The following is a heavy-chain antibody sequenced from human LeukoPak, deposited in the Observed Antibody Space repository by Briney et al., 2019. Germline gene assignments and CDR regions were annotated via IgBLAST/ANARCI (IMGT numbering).Heavy chain of an antibody. D-gene: IGHD4-23*01. CDR2: IYPRDGST. J-gene: IGHJ4*02. Sequence: GASVKVSCKASGYSFTSNYIHWVRQAPGQGLEWMGMIYPRDGSTSYAQEFQGRVTVTRDTSTSTVHMELSGLRSEDTAVYYCARDEGDYGGNPFDYWGQGTLVTVSS. CDR3: ARDEGDYGGNPFDY. V-gene: IGHV1-46*01. CDR1: GYSFTSNY.